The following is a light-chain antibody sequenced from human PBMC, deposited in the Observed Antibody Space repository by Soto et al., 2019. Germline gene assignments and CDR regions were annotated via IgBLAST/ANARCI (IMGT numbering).Light chain of an antibody. Sequence: EIVITQSPATLSVSPGERATLSCRASQSVSGNLAWYQQKPGQAPRLLIYAASTRATGIPARFSGSGSGTEFARTISSLQSEDFAVYYCQQYNNWPPITFGPGTKVDIK. CDR2: AAS. V-gene: IGKV3-15*01. CDR3: QQYNNWPPIT. J-gene: IGKJ3*01. CDR1: QSVSGN.